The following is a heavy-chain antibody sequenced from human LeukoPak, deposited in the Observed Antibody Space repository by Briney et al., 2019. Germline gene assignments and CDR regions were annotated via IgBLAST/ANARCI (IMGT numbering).Heavy chain of an antibody. J-gene: IGHJ3*02. CDR2: IFYSGST. CDR3: ANHVYPARTDAFDI. D-gene: IGHD2-8*01. Sequence: PSETLSLTCAVSGGSISSSCYYWGWIREPPGKGRERCGSIFYSGSTYYNLSLKRRVTITVHTSKNQFSLTLSSVTAADTAIFSCANHVYPARTDAFDIWGQGTMVTVSS. CDR1: GGSISSSCYY. V-gene: IGHV4-39*01.